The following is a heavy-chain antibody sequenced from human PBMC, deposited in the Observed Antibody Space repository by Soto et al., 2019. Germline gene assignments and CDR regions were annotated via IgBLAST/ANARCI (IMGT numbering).Heavy chain of an antibody. J-gene: IGHJ3*02. D-gene: IGHD4-17*01. CDR3: ASTITVTSSAFDI. Sequence: ASVKVSCKASGYTFTSYGISWVRQAPGQGLEWMGWISAYNGNTNYAQKLQGRVTMTTDTSTSTAYMELRSLSSDDTAVYYCASTITVTSSAFDIWGKGTMVTVSS. CDR2: ISAYNGNT. V-gene: IGHV1-18*01. CDR1: GYTFTSYG.